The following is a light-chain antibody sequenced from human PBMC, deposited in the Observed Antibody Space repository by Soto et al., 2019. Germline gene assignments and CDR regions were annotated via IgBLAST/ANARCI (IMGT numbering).Light chain of an antibody. V-gene: IGLV2-14*01. CDR2: HVT. J-gene: IGLJ1*01. Sequence: QSALTQPASVSGSLGQSITISCSGTSSDVGAYNYVSWYQQYPGKAPKLMIYHVTDRPSGVSNRFSGSKSSNTASLTISGLQAEDDADDYCCTDPTSNTFVFGTGTKLTVL. CDR3: CTDPTSNTFV. CDR1: SSDVGAYNY.